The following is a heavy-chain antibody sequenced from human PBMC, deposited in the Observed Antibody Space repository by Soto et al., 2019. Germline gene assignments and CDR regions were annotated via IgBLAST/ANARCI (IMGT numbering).Heavy chain of an antibody. V-gene: IGHV4-61*01. D-gene: IGHD2-8*01. Sequence: SETLSLTCTVSGGPVNTANQFWSWIRQPPGKGLEWIGYIYYNGRPTYSPSLKSRVTISVDTSKNQVSLKLISATAADTAVYYRATSQNPLYDAFDIWGQGTMVT. CDR3: ATSQNPLYDAFDI. CDR1: GGPVNTANQF. J-gene: IGHJ3*02. CDR2: IYYNGRP.